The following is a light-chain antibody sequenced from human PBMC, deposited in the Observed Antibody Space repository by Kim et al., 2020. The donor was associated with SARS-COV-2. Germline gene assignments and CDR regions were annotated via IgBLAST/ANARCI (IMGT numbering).Light chain of an antibody. CDR1: SSNIGAGND. CDR2: GDT. J-gene: IGLJ2*01. CDR3: QSYDSSLKVV. Sequence: GQRVTTACPGGSSNIGAGNDVHWYLRLPGTAPKLLIYGDTTRPSGVPDRFSGSKSGTSASLAITGLQAEDEADYYCQSYDSSLKVVFGGGTQLTVL. V-gene: IGLV1-40*01.